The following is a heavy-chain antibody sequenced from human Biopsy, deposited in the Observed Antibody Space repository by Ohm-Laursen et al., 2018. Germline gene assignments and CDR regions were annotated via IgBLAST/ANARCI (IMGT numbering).Heavy chain of an antibody. Sequence: SLSLSCSASEFTFSVYAMNWVRHAPGKGLEWVSSISSSGSYTFYAGSLRGRFTISRDNAKNSLSLHMINLRAEDTAVYYCARDLRADRKYFFDSWGQGTLVTVSS. CDR3: ARDLRADRKYFFDS. V-gene: IGHV3-21*01. J-gene: IGHJ4*02. D-gene: IGHD1-14*01. CDR1: EFTFSVYA. CDR2: ISSSGSYT.